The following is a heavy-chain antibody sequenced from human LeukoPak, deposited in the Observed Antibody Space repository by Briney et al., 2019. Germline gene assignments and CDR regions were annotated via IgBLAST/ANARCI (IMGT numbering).Heavy chain of an antibody. CDR2: IIPIFGTA. D-gene: IGHD3-22*01. V-gene: IGHV1-69*01. Sequence: GGTFXXXAISXXRQAPGQGLEWMGGIIPIFGTANYAQKFQGRVTITADESTSTAYMELSSLRSEDTAVYYCARDRVDYDSSGYYFYYWGQGTLVTASS. CDR3: ARDRVDYDSSGYYFYY. J-gene: IGHJ4*02. CDR1: GGTFXXXA.